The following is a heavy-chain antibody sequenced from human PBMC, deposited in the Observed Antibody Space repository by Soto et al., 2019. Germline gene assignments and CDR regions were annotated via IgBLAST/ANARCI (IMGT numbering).Heavy chain of an antibody. CDR2: MNPNSGNT. Sequence: QVQLVQSGAEVKKPGASVRVSCKASGYTFTSYDINWVRQATGQGLEWMGWMNPNSGNTGYAQKFQGRVTMTRNTSIAYMELSSLRSEDTAVYYCARERGRGGANYWGQGTLVTVSS. CDR3: ARERGRGGANY. V-gene: IGHV1-8*01. CDR1: GYTFTSYD. D-gene: IGHD3-16*01. J-gene: IGHJ4*02.